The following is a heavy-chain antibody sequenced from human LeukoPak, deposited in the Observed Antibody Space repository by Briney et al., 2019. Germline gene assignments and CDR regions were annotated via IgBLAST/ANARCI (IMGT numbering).Heavy chain of an antibody. CDR1: GFTFDDYA. V-gene: IGHV3-23*01. D-gene: IGHD6-19*01. Sequence: GRSLRLSCAASGFTFDDYAMSWVRQAPGKGLEWVSAISGSGGSTYYADSVKGRFTISRDNSKNTLYLQMSSLRAEDTAVYYCAKYSHTSGWYEDYWGQGTLVTVSS. J-gene: IGHJ4*02. CDR3: AKYSHTSGWYEDY. CDR2: ISGSGGST.